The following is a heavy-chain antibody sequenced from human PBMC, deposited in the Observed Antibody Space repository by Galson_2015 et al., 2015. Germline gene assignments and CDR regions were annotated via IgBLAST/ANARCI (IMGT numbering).Heavy chain of an antibody. CDR1: GGTFSSYA. V-gene: IGHV1-69*13. D-gene: IGHD2-2*01. Sequence: SVKVSCKASGGTFSSYAISWVRQAPGQGLEWMGGIIPIFGTANYAQKFQGRVTITADESTSTAYMELSSLRSEDTAVYYCAGDLKTRYCSSTSCYGGPAFMDVWGQGTTVTVSS. J-gene: IGHJ6*02. CDR3: AGDLKTRYCSSTSCYGGPAFMDV. CDR2: IIPIFGTA.